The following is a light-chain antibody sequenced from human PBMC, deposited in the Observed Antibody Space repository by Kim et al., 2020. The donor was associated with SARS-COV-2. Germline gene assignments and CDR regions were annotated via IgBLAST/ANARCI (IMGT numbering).Light chain of an antibody. CDR3: NSWDISGNPYV. Sequence: SSELTQDPAVSVALGQTVRITCQGDSLRRYYASWYQQKPGQAPILVIYDQNNRPSGIPDRFSGSSSGNTASLTISGAQAEDEADYFCNSWDISGNPYVFGTGTRVTVL. CDR2: DQN. CDR1: SLRRYY. V-gene: IGLV3-19*01. J-gene: IGLJ1*01.